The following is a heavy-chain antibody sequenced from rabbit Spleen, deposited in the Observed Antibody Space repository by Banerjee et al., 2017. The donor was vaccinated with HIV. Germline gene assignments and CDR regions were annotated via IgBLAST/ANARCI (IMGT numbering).Heavy chain of an antibody. J-gene: IGHJ4*01. CDR1: GFSFSSSYY. CDR2: IYGGGGSST. D-gene: IGHD1-1*01. CDR3: ARDLVAVIGWNFNL. Sequence: EESGGDRVKPGASLTLTCTTSGFSFSSSYYRCWARQAPGKGLEWIACIYGGGGSSTAYASWAKGRFPISKTSSTTVTLQVTSLTAADTATYFCARDLVAVIGWNFNLWGPGTLVTVS. V-gene: IGHV1S40*01.